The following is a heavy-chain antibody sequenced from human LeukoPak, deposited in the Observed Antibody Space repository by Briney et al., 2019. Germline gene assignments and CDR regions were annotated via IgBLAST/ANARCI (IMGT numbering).Heavy chain of an antibody. J-gene: IGHJ5*02. CDR3: ARRRAEGGSNGHYNWFDP. CDR1: GDSINAYY. V-gene: IGHV4-59*08. D-gene: IGHD6-13*01. Sequence: SETLSLTCTVSGDSINAYYWGWIRQPPGKGLEWIGYIYFSGTTKYNPSLESRVTISVDTSKNQYSLKLSSVTAADTAVYYCARRRAEGGSNGHYNWFDPWGQGILVTVSS. CDR2: IYFSGTT.